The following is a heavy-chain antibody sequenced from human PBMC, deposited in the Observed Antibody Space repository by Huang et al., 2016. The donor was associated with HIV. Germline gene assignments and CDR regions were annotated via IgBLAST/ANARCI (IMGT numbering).Heavy chain of an antibody. CDR1: GTSMTSSTFY. CDR3: AREVRSVDTDRPDGYYYRGLDV. D-gene: IGHD2-2*03. CDR2: VYFLGNT. Sequence: QLRESGPGLVTPSETLSLTCSASGTSMTSSTFYWGWFRQPPGRGRGWIGSVYFLGNTDYNPALKSRFTISIETANKQDSMRLTSVTAADTAVYFCAREVRSVDTDRPDGYYYRGLDVWGQGTTVIVSS. V-gene: IGHV4-39*02. J-gene: IGHJ6*02.